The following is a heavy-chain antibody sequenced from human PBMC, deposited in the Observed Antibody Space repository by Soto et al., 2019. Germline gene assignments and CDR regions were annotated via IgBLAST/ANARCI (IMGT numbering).Heavy chain of an antibody. CDR2: TQYSGST. D-gene: IGHD6-6*01. CDR1: GASISSDDYY. V-gene: IGHV4-30-4*01. Sequence: QVQLQESGPGLVKPSQTLSLTCTVSGASISSDDYYWTWIRQPPGKGLEWIGNTQYSGSTYYNPSLNSRITISLDTSRNQFSLRLSSVTAADTAMYYCVRGVAARPARLGMGLWGPGTTVTVSS. J-gene: IGHJ6*02. CDR3: VRGVAARPARLGMGL.